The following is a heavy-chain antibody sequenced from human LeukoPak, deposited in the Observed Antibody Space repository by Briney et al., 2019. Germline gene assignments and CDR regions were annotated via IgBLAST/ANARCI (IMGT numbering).Heavy chain of an antibody. Sequence: ASVKVSCKASGYTFTSYDINWVRQAPGQGLEWMGWINPNSGGTNYAQKFQGRVTMTRDTSITTLYMELRSLRSDDTAVYYCARDRDAYYYYYMDVWGKGTTVTISS. J-gene: IGHJ6*03. CDR3: ARDRDAYYYYYMDV. CDR1: GYTFTSYD. CDR2: INPNSGGT. V-gene: IGHV1-2*02.